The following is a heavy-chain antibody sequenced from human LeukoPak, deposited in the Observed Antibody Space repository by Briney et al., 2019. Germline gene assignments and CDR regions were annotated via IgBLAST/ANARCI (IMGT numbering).Heavy chain of an antibody. D-gene: IGHD1-26*01. CDR2: ISYDGSNK. V-gene: IGHV3-30-3*01. Sequence: GGSLRLSCAASGFTFSSYAMHWVRQAPGKGLEWVAVISYDGSNKYYADSVKGRFTISRDNSKNTLYLQMNSLRAEDTAVHYCASLGSSVGATLDYWGQGTLVTVSS. CDR3: ASLGSSVGATLDY. J-gene: IGHJ4*02. CDR1: GFTFSSYA.